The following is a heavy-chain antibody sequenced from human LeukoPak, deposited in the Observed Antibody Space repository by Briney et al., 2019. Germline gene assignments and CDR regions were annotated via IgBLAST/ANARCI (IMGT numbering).Heavy chain of an antibody. CDR1: GYSFTSYW. CDR3: ARHNGGVYYYYYMDV. Sequence: GESLKISCKGSGYSFTSYWIGWERQMPGKGLEWMGIIYPGDSDTRYSPSFQGQVTISADKSISTAYLQWSSLKASDTAMYYCARHNGGVYYYYYMDVWGKGTTVTVSS. J-gene: IGHJ6*03. V-gene: IGHV5-51*01. CDR2: IYPGDSDT. D-gene: IGHD3-3*01.